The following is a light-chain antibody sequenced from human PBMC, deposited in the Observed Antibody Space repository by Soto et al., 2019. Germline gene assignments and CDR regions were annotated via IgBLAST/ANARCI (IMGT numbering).Light chain of an antibody. CDR2: DVS. Sequence: QSALTQPRSVSGSPGQSVTISCTGTSSDVGGYNYVSWYQQHPGKAPKLMIYDVSKRPSGVPDRFSGSKSGNTASLTISGLQAEDEADYYCCSYAGSYTFDYVFGTGTTLTVL. J-gene: IGLJ1*01. CDR3: CSYAGSYTFDYV. V-gene: IGLV2-11*01. CDR1: SSDVGGYNY.